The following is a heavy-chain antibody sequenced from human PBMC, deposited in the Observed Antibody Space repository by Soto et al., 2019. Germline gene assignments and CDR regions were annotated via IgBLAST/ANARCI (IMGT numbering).Heavy chain of an antibody. V-gene: IGHV4-59*01. D-gene: IGHD6-13*01. CDR2: IYYSGST. CDR3: ARIIAAAGPYYYYYYGMDV. J-gene: IGHJ6*02. CDR1: GGSISSYY. Sequence: SETLSLTCTVSGGSISSYYWSWIRQPPGKGLEWIGYIYYSGSTNYNPSLKSRVTISVDTSKTQFSLKLSSVTAADTAVYYCARIIAAAGPYYYYYYGMDVWGQATTVTV.